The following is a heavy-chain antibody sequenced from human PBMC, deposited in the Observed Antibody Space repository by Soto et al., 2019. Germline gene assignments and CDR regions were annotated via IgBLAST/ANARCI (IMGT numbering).Heavy chain of an antibody. J-gene: IGHJ4*02. Sequence: VASVKVSCKASGGTFSSYAISWVRQAPGQGLEWMGGIIPIFGTANYAQKFQGRVTITADESTSTAYMELSSLRSEDTAAYYCASTARDYYFDYWGQGTLVTVSS. V-gene: IGHV1-69*13. CDR1: GGTFSSYA. D-gene: IGHD5-18*01. CDR3: ASTARDYYFDY. CDR2: IIPIFGTA.